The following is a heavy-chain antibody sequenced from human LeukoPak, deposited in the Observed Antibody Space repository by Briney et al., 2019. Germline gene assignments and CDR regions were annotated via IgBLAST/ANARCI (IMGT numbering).Heavy chain of an antibody. CDR2: IKQDGSEK. V-gene: IGHV3-7*01. J-gene: IGHJ5*02. CDR3: ARARFPLRELLWFGELFFDP. Sequence: GGSLRLSCAASGFTFSSYWMSWVRQAPGKGLEWVANIKQDGSEKYYVDSVKGRFTISRDNAKNSLYLQMNSLRAEDTAVYYCARARFPLRELLWFGELFFDPWGQGTLVTVSS. D-gene: IGHD3-10*01. CDR1: GFTFSSYW.